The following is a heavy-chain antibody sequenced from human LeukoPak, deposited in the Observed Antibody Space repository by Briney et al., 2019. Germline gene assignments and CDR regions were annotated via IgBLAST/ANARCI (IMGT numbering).Heavy chain of an antibody. V-gene: IGHV4-4*07. Sequence: PSETLSLTCTVSGGSIGWDYWSWIRQSAGKGLEWIGRIYKSGSTNYNPSFRSRVTMSVDTSRNQFSLNVTSVTAADTAVYYCAREEYFQDSNGYSYYFHSWGQGSLVTVSS. J-gene: IGHJ4*02. CDR1: GGSIGWDY. CDR3: AREEYFQDSNGYSYYFHS. D-gene: IGHD3-22*01. CDR2: IYKSGST.